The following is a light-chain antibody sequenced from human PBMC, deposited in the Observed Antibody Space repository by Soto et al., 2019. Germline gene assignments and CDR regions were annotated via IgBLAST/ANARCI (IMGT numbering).Light chain of an antibody. J-gene: IGLJ3*02. V-gene: IGLV2-14*01. Sequence: QSVLTQPASVSGSPGQSITISCTGTSSDVGGYKHVSWYQQHPGKAPKLMIYEVSNRPSGVSNRFSGSKSGNTASLTISGLQAEDEADYYCSSYTRSSTWVFGGGTKLTVL. CDR2: EVS. CDR3: SSYTRSSTWV. CDR1: SSDVGGYKH.